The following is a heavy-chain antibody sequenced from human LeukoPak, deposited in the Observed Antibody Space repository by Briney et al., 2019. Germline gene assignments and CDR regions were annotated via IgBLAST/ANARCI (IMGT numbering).Heavy chain of an antibody. D-gene: IGHD1-26*01. CDR1: GXTFSSYW. CDR2: IKQDGTEK. Sequence: PGGSLRLSCAASGXTFSSYWMSWVRQAPGKGLEWVAIIKQDGTEKYYVDSVKGRFTISRDNAKNSLYLQMNSLRAEDTAVYYCARGVGATHFDYWGQGTLVTVSS. V-gene: IGHV3-7*04. CDR3: ARGVGATHFDY. J-gene: IGHJ4*02.